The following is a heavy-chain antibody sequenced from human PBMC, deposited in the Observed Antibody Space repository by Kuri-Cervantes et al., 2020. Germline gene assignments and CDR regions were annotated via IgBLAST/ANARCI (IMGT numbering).Heavy chain of an antibody. D-gene: IGHD5-12*01. CDR2: ISGSGGST. V-gene: IGHV3-23*01. CDR1: GFTFSSYA. Sequence: GESLKISCAASGFTFSSYAMSWVRQALGKGLEWVSAISGSGGSTYYADSVKGRFTIPRDNSKNTLYLQMNSLRAEDTAVYYCAKEVATIFGSFDYWGQGTLVTVSS. CDR3: AKEVATIFGSFDY. J-gene: IGHJ4*02.